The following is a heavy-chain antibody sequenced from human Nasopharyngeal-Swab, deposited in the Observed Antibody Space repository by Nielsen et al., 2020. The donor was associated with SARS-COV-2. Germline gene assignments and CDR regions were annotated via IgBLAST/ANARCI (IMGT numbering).Heavy chain of an antibody. D-gene: IGHD6-19*01. J-gene: IGHJ6*02. Sequence: ASVKVSCKASGYTFTSYYMHWVRQAPGQGLEWMGIINPSGGSTSYAQKFQGRVTMTTDTSTSTAYMELRSLRSDDTAVYYCARVDSSGWYDHYYYYGMDVWGQGTTVTVSS. CDR2: INPSGGST. CDR3: ARVDSSGWYDHYYYYGMDV. CDR1: GYTFTSYY. V-gene: IGHV1-46*01.